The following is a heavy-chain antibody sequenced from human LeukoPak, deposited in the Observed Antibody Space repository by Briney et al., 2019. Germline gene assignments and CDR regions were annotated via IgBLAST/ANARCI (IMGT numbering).Heavy chain of an antibody. J-gene: IGHJ4*02. D-gene: IGHD5-12*01. V-gene: IGHV3-21*01. CDR3: ARLIVAIDY. Sequence: GGSLRLSCAASGFTFSSYSMNWVRQAPGKGLEWVSSISSSSSYIYYADSVKGRLTISRDNARNSLYLQMNSLRAEDTAVYYCARLIVAIDYWGQGTLVTVSS. CDR2: ISSSSSYI. CDR1: GFTFSSYS.